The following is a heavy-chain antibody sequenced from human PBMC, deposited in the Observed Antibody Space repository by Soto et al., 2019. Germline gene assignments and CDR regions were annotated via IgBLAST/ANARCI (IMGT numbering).Heavy chain of an antibody. CDR1: GGTFSSYA. CDR3: ASGNSIAARPDYYYYYGMDV. D-gene: IGHD6-6*01. Sequence: SVKVSCKASGGTFSSYAISWVRQAPGQGLEWMGGIIPIFGTANYAQKFQGRVTITADKSTSTAYMELSSLRSEDTAVYYCASGNSIAARPDYYYYYGMDVWGQGTTVTVSS. CDR2: IIPIFGTA. V-gene: IGHV1-69*06. J-gene: IGHJ6*02.